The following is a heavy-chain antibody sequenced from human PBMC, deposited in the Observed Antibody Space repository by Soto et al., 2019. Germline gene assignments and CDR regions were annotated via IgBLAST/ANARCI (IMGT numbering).Heavy chain of an antibody. CDR1: GGTFSSYT. D-gene: IGHD4-17*01. Sequence: QVQLVQSGAEVKKPGSSVKVSCKASGGTFSSYTISWVRQAPGQGLEWMGRIIPILGIANYAQKFQGRVTITADKSTDTDYMQLPSLRSEDPAVYYCARDNLAYGDCFPEGDWGQGTLVTVSS. J-gene: IGHJ1*01. V-gene: IGHV1-69*08. CDR2: IIPILGIA. CDR3: ARDNLAYGDCFPEGD.